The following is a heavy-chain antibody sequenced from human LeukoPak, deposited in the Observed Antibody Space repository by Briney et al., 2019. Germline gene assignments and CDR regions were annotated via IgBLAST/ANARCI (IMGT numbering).Heavy chain of an antibody. CDR1: GYTFTGYY. V-gene: IGHV1-2*04. CDR3: ARAGTVEMTPLDY. D-gene: IGHD5-24*01. J-gene: IGHJ4*02. Sequence: ASVKVSCKASGYTFTGYYMHWVRQAPGQGLEWMGWINPNSGGTNYAQKFQGWVTMTRDTSISTAYMELSRLRSDDTAVYYCARAGTVEMTPLDYCGQGTLVTVSS. CDR2: INPNSGGT.